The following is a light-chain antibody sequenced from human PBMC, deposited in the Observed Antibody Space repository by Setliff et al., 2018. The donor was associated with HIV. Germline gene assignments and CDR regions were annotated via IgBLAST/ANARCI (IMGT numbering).Light chain of an antibody. V-gene: IGLV2-14*01. J-gene: IGLJ1*01. CDR2: EVS. CDR3: TSYTSISVYV. CDR1: SNDVGDYKY. Sequence: QSVLTQPASVSGSPGQSITISCTGTSNDVGDYKYVSWYQQHPGKAPKLMIYEVSNRPSGVSNRFSGYKSGNTASLTISGLQAEDEADYYCTSYTSISVYVFGTGTKVTVL.